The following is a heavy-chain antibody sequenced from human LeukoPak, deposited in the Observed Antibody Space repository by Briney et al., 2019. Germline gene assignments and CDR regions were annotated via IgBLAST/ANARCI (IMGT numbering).Heavy chain of an antibody. CDR2: ISSSSYI. Sequence: GGSLRLSCAASGFTFSSYSMNWVRQAPGEGLEWVSSISSSSYIYYADSVKGRFTISRDNAKNSLYLQMNSLRAEDTAVYYCAREVDYGSGSYYFDYWGQGTLVTVSS. V-gene: IGHV3-21*01. D-gene: IGHD3-10*01. CDR1: GFTFSSYS. CDR3: AREVDYGSGSYYFDY. J-gene: IGHJ4*02.